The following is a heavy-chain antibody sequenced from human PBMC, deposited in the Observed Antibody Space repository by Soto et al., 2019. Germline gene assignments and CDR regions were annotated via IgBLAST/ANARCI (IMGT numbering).Heavy chain of an antibody. Sequence: QVRVVQSGAEVRKPGSSVKVSCTASGDPSSYSAIGWLRQAPGQGLEWMGGINPKSGDTTYEQKFLGRVTMTRDTSINTAYMEVNTLTSDDTALYYCARVSVDVPEWGQGTLITVSS. V-gene: IGHV1-2*02. CDR3: ARVSVDVPE. CDR1: GDPSSYSA. J-gene: IGHJ4*02. CDR2: INPKSGDT. D-gene: IGHD5-12*01.